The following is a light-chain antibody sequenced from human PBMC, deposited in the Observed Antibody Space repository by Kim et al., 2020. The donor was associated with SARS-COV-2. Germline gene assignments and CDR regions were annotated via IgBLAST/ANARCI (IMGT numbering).Light chain of an antibody. CDR3: QKYNSAPHT. CDR2: AAS. Sequence: SASVGDSVTITGRARQGISNYLAWYQQKPGKVPKLLIYAASALQSGVPSRFSGSGSGTDFTLTISSLQPEDVATYYCQKYNSAPHTFGQGTKLEI. CDR1: QGISNY. J-gene: IGKJ2*01. V-gene: IGKV1-27*01.